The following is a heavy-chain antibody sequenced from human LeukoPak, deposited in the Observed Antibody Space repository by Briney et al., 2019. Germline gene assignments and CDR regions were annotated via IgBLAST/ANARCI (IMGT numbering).Heavy chain of an antibody. D-gene: IGHD5-18*01. Sequence: PGGSLRLSCAASGFTVSSNYMSWVRQAPGKGLEWVSVIYSGGSTYYADSVKGRFTISRDNSKNTLYLQMNSLRAEDTAVYYCARVVDTAMVYLDYWGQGTLVTVSS. V-gene: IGHV3-66*01. CDR1: GFTVSSNY. CDR2: IYSGGST. J-gene: IGHJ4*02. CDR3: ARVVDTAMVYLDY.